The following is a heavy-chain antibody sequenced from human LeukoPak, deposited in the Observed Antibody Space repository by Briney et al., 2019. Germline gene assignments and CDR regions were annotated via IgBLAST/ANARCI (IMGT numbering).Heavy chain of an antibody. Sequence: GGSLRLSCAASGFTFRYYAMHWVRQAPGKGLEYVSTISNDGARRNYANSVKGRFSISRDNSKSTLYLQMGRLRAEDMAVYYCARDIGTAPGRFDSWGQGTLVTVSS. D-gene: IGHD2-21*02. V-gene: IGHV3-64*01. CDR1: GFTFRYYA. CDR3: ARDIGTAPGRFDS. CDR2: ISNDGARR. J-gene: IGHJ5*01.